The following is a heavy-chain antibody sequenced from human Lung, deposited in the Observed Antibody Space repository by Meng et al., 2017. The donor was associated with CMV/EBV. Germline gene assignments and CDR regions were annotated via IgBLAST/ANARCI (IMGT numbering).Heavy chain of an antibody. J-gene: IGHJ5*02. CDR3: ARANYFEGFDP. CDR2: INPSGGDT. Sequence: SCKASGYTFTTYYLHWVRQAPGQGLEWMGIINPSGGDTSYAQRFQGRVTMTRDTSTSTVYMELSSLRSEDTAMYYCARANYFEGFDPWGQGTLVTVSS. V-gene: IGHV1-46*01. D-gene: IGHD2/OR15-2a*01. CDR1: GYTFTTYY.